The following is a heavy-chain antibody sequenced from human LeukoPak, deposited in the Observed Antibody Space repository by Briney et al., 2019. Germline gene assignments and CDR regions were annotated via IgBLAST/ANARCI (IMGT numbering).Heavy chain of an antibody. CDR3: AKEAAPVFDH. D-gene: IGHD6-25*01. J-gene: IGHJ4*02. CDR2: MKRDGSRK. V-gene: IGHV3-7*01. CDR1: GFTFSSYW. Sequence: GGSLRLSCAASGFTFSSYWMSWVRQAPGKGLEWVANMKRDGSRKYYVDSVKVRFTISRANANTSLYLQMHSLRAEDTAIYYWAKEAAPVFDHWGQGTLVTVSS.